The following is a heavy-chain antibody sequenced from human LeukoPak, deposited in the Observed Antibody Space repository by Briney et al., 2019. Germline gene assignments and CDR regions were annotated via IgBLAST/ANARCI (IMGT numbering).Heavy chain of an antibody. J-gene: IGHJ3*02. D-gene: IGHD3-3*01. CDR3: ARDLEWLYPGGAFDI. Sequence: PGASVKVSCKASGYTFTGYYMHWVRQAPGQGLEWMGWINPNSGGTNYAQKFQGRVTMTRDTSISTAYMDLSRLRSDDTAVCYCARDLEWLYPGGAFDIWGQGTMVTVSS. V-gene: IGHV1-2*02. CDR1: GYTFTGYY. CDR2: INPNSGGT.